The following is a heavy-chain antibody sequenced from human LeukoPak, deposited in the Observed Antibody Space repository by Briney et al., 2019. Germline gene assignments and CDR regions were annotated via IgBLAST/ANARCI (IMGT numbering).Heavy chain of an antibody. CDR1: GYTLTELS. D-gene: IGHD3-22*01. CDR2: FDPEDGET. CDR3: ANADYYDSSGYINWFDP. Sequence: VASVKVSCKVSGYTLTELSMHWVRQAPGKGLEWMGGFDPEDGETIYAQKFQGRVTMTEDTSTDTAYVELSSLRSEDTAVYYCANADYYDSSGYINWFDPWGQGTLVTVSS. V-gene: IGHV1-24*01. J-gene: IGHJ5*02.